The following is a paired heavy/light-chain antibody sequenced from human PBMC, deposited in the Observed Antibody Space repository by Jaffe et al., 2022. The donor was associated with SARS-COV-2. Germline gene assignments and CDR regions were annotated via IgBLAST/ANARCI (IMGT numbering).Light chain of an antibody. CDR3: QSYDASDLRV. CDR1: AGSIASNY. V-gene: IGLV6-57*02. Sequence: NFMLTQPHSVSGSPGKTVTISCTGSAGSIASNYVQWYQQRPGSAPTTVIYEDNQRPSGVPDRFSGSIDSSSNSASLTISGLRPEDEADYYCQSYDASDLRVFGGGTKLTVL. J-gene: IGLJ2*01. CDR2: EDN.
Heavy chain of an antibody. V-gene: IGHV4-30-4*01. CDR3: AREGATRRRDYDYYNGMDV. Sequence: QVQLQESGPGLVKPAQTLSLTCTVSGGSINSGDYYWSWIRQPPGKGLEWIGYIHSSGNTYYNPSLKSRINISKDASKNQFSLRLSSVTAADTAVFYCAREGATRRRDYDYYNGMDVWGQGTRVTVSS. J-gene: IGHJ6*02. CDR1: GGSINSGDYY. CDR2: IHSSGNT.